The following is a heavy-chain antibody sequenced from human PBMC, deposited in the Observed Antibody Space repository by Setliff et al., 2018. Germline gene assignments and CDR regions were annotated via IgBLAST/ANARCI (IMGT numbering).Heavy chain of an antibody. Sequence: GGSLRLSCAASGFTLNYFWIHWVRQGPGKGLVWVSRINSDGSSHGASYADSVKGRFTISRDNAKNTVYLQMNSLRPEDTAVYYCARPRGYRGNWYYDALDIWGPGTTVTVSS. V-gene: IGHV3-74*01. D-gene: IGHD6-13*01. CDR1: GFTLNYFW. CDR2: INSDGSSHGA. J-gene: IGHJ3*02. CDR3: ARPRGYRGNWYYDALDI.